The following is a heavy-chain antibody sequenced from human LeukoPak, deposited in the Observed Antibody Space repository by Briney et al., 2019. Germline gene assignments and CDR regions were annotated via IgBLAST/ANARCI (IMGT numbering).Heavy chain of an antibody. CDR1: GVSITTGSYF. CDR2: IYYTGKT. J-gene: IGHJ4*02. V-gene: IGHV4-39*07. CDR3: ARQRALGTWTFDS. Sequence: SETLSLTCTVSGVSITTGSYFWGWIRQFPGKGLDWIATIYYTGKTYYNPSLKSRVTLSVDSSKNQVSLNLISVTAADTAVYYCARQRALGTWTFDSWGQGTLVSVSS. D-gene: IGHD3-16*01.